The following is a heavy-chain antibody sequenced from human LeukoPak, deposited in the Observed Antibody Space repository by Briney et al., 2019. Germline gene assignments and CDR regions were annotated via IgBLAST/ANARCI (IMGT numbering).Heavy chain of an antibody. J-gene: IGHJ4*02. Sequence: PGGSLRLSCAASGFTFSSYAMHWVRQAPGKGLEWVAVISYDGSNKYYADSVKGRFTISRDNSKNTLYLQMNSLRAEDTAVYYCGRSSGGGIMITFGGVIALDYWGQGTLVTVSS. V-gene: IGHV3-30*04. D-gene: IGHD3-16*02. CDR1: GFTFSSYA. CDR3: GRSSGGGIMITFGGVIALDY. CDR2: ISYDGSNK.